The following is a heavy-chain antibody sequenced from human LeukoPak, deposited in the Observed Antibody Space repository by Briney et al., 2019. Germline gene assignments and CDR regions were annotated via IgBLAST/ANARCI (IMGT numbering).Heavy chain of an antibody. D-gene: IGHD2-2*01. V-gene: IGHV4-34*01. J-gene: IGHJ4*02. CDR1: GGSFSGYY. CDR2: INHSGST. Sequence: SETLSLTCAVYGGSFSGYYWSWIRQPPGKGLEWIGEINHSGSTNYNPSLKSRVTISVDTSKNQFSLKLSSVTAADTAVCYCARAGEDVVVPAATPTALFYFDYWGQGTLVTVSS. CDR3: ARAGEDVVVPAATPTALFYFDY.